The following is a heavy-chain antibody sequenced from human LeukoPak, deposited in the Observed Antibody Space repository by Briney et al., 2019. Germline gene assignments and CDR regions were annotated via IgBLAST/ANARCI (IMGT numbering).Heavy chain of an antibody. CDR1: GFTFSSYW. V-gene: IGHV3-7*05. J-gene: IGHJ3*02. CDR2: IKEDGSEK. D-gene: IGHD6-19*01. CDR3: ARTGYSSGWLPI. Sequence: PGGSLRLSCAASGFTFSSYWMTWVRQAPGKGLEWVANIKEDGSEKHYVDSVKGRFTISRDNARKSLYLQMNSLRAEDTAVYYCARTGYSSGWLPIWGQGTMVIVSS.